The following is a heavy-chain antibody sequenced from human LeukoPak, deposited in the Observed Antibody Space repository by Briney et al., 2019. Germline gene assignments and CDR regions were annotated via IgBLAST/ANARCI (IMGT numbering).Heavy chain of an antibody. D-gene: IGHD1-26*01. Sequence: ASVKVSCKTSGYRFSDYGLSWVRPAPGQGLQWMGWVNTYNGNTEYAQSLQGRATMTIDTATATAYLEVRSLISDDTAVYYCARDLGEGAKRDLDFWGQGTLVTVSS. CDR1: GYRFSDYG. CDR2: VNTYNGNT. V-gene: IGHV1-18*01. CDR3: ARDLGEGAKRDLDF. J-gene: IGHJ4*02.